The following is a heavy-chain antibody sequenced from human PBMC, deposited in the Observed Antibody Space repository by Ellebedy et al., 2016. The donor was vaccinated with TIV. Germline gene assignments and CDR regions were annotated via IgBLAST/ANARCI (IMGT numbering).Heavy chain of an antibody. D-gene: IGHD2-21*01. Sequence: MPSETLSLTCTVSGGSINNTNSYWGWVRQPPGKGLEWLGAIFYTGKTYYNPSLTGRVTISVARSKNQFSLNLNSVPAADTAVYFCAKDTIAVAVGDSWGQGTLVTVSS. J-gene: IGHJ4*02. CDR2: IFYTGKT. CDR1: GGSINNTNSY. V-gene: IGHV4-39*07. CDR3: AKDTIAVAVGDS.